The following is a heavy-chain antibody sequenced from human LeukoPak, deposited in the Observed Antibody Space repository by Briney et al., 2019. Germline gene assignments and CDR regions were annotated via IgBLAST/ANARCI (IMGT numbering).Heavy chain of an antibody. J-gene: IGHJ4*02. CDR1: GFTFSDYY. CDR3: ATPGLLGYCSSAICAPPGY. D-gene: IGHD2-2*01. V-gene: IGHV3-11*03. Sequence: GGSLRLSCAASGFTFSDYYMSWIRQAPGKGLEWVSYISGSSTHTNYADSVKGRFTISRDNAKKSLYLQMNSQRAEDTAVYYCATPGLLGYCSSAICAPPGYWGQGTLVTVSS. CDR2: ISGSSTHT.